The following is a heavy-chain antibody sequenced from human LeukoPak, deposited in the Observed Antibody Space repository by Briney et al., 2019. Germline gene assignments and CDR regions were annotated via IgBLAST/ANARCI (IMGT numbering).Heavy chain of an antibody. CDR1: GYTFTSYG. Sequence: ASVKVSCKASGYTFTSYGISWVRQAPGQGLEWMGWISAYNGNTNYAQKFQGRVTMTRDTSTSTVYMELSSLRSEDTAVYYCARGLMVASGYFDYWGQGTLVTVSS. CDR2: ISAYNGNT. CDR3: ARGLMVASGYFDY. D-gene: IGHD5-12*01. V-gene: IGHV1-18*01. J-gene: IGHJ4*02.